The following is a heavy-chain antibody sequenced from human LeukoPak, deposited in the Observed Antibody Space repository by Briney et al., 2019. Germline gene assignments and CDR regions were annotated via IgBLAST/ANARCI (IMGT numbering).Heavy chain of an antibody. V-gene: IGHV3-15*01. CDR1: GFTFSNAW. CDR3: TTEGPFDSSGYSVSPY. D-gene: IGHD3-22*01. CDR2: IKSKTDGGTT. J-gene: IGHJ4*02. Sequence: GGSLRLSCAASGFTFSNAWMSWVRQAPGKGLEWVGRIKSKTDGGTTDYAAPVKGRFTISRDDSKNTLYLQMNSPKTEDTAVYYCTTEGPFDSSGYSVSPYWGQGTLVTVSS.